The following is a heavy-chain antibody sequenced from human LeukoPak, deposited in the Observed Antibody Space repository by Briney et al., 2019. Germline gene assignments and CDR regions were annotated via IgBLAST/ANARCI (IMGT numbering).Heavy chain of an antibody. J-gene: IGHJ5*02. Sequence: GGSLRLSCAASGFTFSSYAMHWVRQAPGKGLEWVAVISYDGSNKYYAASVKGRFTISRDNSKNTLYLQMNSLRAEDTAVYYCARAGKVTVYLFDPWGQGTLVTVSS. D-gene: IGHD1-14*01. CDR1: GFTFSSYA. V-gene: IGHV3-30*04. CDR2: ISYDGSNK. CDR3: ARAGKVTVYLFDP.